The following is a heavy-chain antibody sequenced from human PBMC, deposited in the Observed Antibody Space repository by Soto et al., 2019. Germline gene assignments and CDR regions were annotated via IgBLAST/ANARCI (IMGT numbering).Heavy chain of an antibody. J-gene: IGHJ4*02. CDR1: GGTFSNYV. CDR3: ARDMTRTVVPYFDF. D-gene: IGHD1-7*01. Sequence: ASVKVSCKASGGTFSNYVVNWVRQAPGQGLEWMGRIIPISGAANYAQKFQGRVTITADKSTSTSYMELGSLRSEDTAVYYCARDMTRTVVPYFDFWGQGTLVTVS. V-gene: IGHV1-69*06. CDR2: IIPISGAA.